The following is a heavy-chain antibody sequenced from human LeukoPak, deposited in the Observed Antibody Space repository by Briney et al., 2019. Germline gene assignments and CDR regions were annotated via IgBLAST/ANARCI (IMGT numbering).Heavy chain of an antibody. V-gene: IGHV1-18*01. CDR1: GYTFTSYG. D-gene: IGHD6-13*01. CDR3: ARDRREYIAAAGPPDFDY. CDR2: ISAYNGNT. Sequence: GASVKVSCKASGYTFTSYGISWVRQAPGQGLEWMGWISAYNGNTNYAQELQGRVTMTTDTSTSTAYMELRSLRSDDTAVYYCARDRREYIAAAGPPDFDYWGQGTLVTVSS. J-gene: IGHJ4*02.